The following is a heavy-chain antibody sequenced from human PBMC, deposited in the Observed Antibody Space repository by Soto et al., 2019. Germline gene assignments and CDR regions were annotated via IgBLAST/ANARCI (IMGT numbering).Heavy chain of an antibody. V-gene: IGHV1-69*13. CDR2: IIPIFGTA. CDR1: GGTFSSYA. CDR3: AIGYCSSTSCSRYYYYYYGMDV. Sequence: SVKVSCKASGGTFSSYAISWVRQAPGQGLEWMGGIIPIFGTANYAQKFQGRVTITADESTSTAYMELSSLGSEDTAVYYCAIGYCSSTSCSRYYYYYYGMDVWGQGTTVTVSS. D-gene: IGHD2-2*01. J-gene: IGHJ6*02.